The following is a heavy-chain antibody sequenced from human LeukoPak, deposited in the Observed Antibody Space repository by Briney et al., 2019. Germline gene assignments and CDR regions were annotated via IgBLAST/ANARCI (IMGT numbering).Heavy chain of an antibody. V-gene: IGHV3-21*01. CDR2: ISSSSSYI. CDR3: ARDSLWFGELNNY. CDR1: GFTFSSYS. Sequence: PGGSLRLSCAASGFTFSSYSMNWVRQAPGKGLEWVSSISSSSSYIYYADSVKGRFTISGDNAKNSLYLQMNSLRAEDTAVYYCARDSLWFGELNNYWGQGTLVTVSS. J-gene: IGHJ4*02. D-gene: IGHD3-10*01.